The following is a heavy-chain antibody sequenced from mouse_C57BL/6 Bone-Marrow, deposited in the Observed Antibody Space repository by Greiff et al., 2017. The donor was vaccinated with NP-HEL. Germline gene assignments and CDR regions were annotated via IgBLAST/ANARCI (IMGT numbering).Heavy chain of an antibody. CDR3: ASPRTTVVEGFAY. J-gene: IGHJ3*01. CDR1: GYTFTSYW. Sequence: QVQLQQPGAELVRPGSSVKLSCKASGYTFTSYWMDWVKQRPGQGLEWIGNIYPSDSETHYNQKFKDKATLTVDKSSSTAYMQLSSLTSEDSAVYYWASPRTTVVEGFAYWGQGTLVTVSA. V-gene: IGHV1-61*01. D-gene: IGHD1-1*01. CDR2: IYPSDSET.